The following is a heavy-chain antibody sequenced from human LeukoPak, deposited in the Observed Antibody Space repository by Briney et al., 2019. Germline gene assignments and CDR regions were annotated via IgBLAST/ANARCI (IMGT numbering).Heavy chain of an antibody. V-gene: IGHV1-69*04. CDR1: GDTFNNYA. CDR3: ARSPEVDCSSTSCPPHNWFDP. Sequence: SVKVSCKASGDTFNNYAISWVRQVPGQGLESMGRIIPILEIVNYAQKFQGRVTITADKSTTTVYMELSSLRSEDTAVYYCARSPEVDCSSTSCPPHNWFDPWGQGTLVTVSS. J-gene: IGHJ5*02. D-gene: IGHD2-2*01. CDR2: IIPILEIV.